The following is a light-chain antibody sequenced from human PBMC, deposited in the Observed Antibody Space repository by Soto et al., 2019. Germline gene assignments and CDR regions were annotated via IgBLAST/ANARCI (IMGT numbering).Light chain of an antibody. V-gene: IGKV3-20*01. CDR3: QQYGSSPGT. CDR1: ESVSTN. J-gene: IGKJ1*01. Sequence: EIVMTQSPATLSLSPGERATLSCRASESVSTNLAWYQQKAGQAPRLLIYGASSRATGIPDRFSGSGSGTDFTLTISRLEPEDFAVYYCQQYGSSPGTFGQGTKVDI. CDR2: GAS.